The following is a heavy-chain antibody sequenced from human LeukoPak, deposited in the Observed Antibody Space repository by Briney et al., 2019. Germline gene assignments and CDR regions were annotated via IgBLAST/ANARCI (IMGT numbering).Heavy chain of an antibody. V-gene: IGHV3-23*01. D-gene: IGHD3-22*01. J-gene: IGHJ3*02. CDR2: ISGSDGNT. CDR3: VKEGDSRPTYDAFDI. Sequence: PGGSLRLSCAASGFTFSNYAMSWVRQAPGKGLEWVSAISGSDGNTYYADSVKGRFTISRDNSKNTMYLQMNSLRAEDTAVYYCVKEGDSRPTYDAFDIWGQGTMVTVSS. CDR1: GFTFSNYA.